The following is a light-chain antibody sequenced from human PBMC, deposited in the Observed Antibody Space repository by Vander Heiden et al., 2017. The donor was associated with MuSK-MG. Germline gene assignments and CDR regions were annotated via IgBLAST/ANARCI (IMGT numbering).Light chain of an antibody. Sequence: DSQMTQSPSSLSASVGDRVTITCRASQGISNYLAWYQQKPGKVLKLLIYAASTLQSWVPSRFSPSASGPDFTLSISSLQPEDVATYYCPKYNSAPPRITFGQPTRLEIK. J-gene: IGKJ5*01. CDR2: AAS. CDR1: QGISNY. CDR3: PKYNSAPPRIT. V-gene: IGKV1-27*01.